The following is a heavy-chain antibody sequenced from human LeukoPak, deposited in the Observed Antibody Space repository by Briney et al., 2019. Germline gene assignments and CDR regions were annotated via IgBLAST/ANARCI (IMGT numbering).Heavy chain of an antibody. J-gene: IGHJ4*02. Sequence: PSETLSLTCTVSGGSISSSSYYWGWIRQPPGKGLEWIGSIYYSGSTYYNPSLKSRVTISVDTSKNQFSLKLSSVTAADTAVYYCARQNGWYFDYWGQGTLVTVSS. CDR1: GGSISSSSYY. CDR2: IYYSGST. CDR3: ARQNGWYFDY. D-gene: IGHD6-19*01. V-gene: IGHV4-39*01.